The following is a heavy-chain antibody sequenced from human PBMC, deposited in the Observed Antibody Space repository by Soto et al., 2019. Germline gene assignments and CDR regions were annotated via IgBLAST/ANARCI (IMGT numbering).Heavy chain of an antibody. J-gene: IGHJ5*02. CDR1: GASISVHSYY. CDR3: TRRSNWKDTYFDP. CDR2: SYYSGTT. D-gene: IGHD1-20*01. Sequence: PSETLSLTCTVSGASISVHSYYWPWIRQPPGKWLEWIGSSYYSGTTYFNPSLKSRATISVDTSKNQFSLRLTSVTAAGTAIYYCTRRSNWKDTYFDPWGPGALVTVSS. V-gene: IGHV4-39*01.